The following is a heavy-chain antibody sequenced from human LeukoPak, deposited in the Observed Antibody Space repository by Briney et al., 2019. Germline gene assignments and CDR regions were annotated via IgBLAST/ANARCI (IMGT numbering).Heavy chain of an antibody. J-gene: IGHJ6*03. D-gene: IGHD3-9*01. CDR3: AKDSDWATWAYYYMDV. CDR2: IRYDGSNK. V-gene: IGHV3-30*02. Sequence: PGGSLRLSCAASGFTFSSYGMHWVRQAPGKGLEWVAFIRYDGSNKYYADSVKGRFTISRDNSKNTLYLQMNSLRAEDTAVYYCAKDSDWATWAYYYMDVWGKGTTVTVSS. CDR1: GFTFSSYG.